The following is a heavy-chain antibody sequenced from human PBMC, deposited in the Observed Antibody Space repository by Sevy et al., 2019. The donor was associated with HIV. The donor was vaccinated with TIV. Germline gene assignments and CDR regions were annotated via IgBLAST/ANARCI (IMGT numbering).Heavy chain of an antibody. Sequence: GGSLRLSCAISGFTVNDKYIIWVRQAPGKGLEWVSVIFSSGSTYYEDSAKGRFTIARDNSKNIVDLQMNSVRAEDTAVEYCVSLFWAYRSGWSDFDDWGQGTLVTVSS. CDR3: VSLFWAYRSGWSDFDD. CDR1: GFTVNDKY. CDR2: IFSSGST. D-gene: IGHD6-19*01. J-gene: IGHJ5*02. V-gene: IGHV3-66*02.